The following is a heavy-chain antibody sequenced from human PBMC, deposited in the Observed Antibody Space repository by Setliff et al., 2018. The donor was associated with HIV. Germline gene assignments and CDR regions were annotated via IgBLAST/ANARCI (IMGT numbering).Heavy chain of an antibody. J-gene: IGHJ4*02. CDR3: VRYIGAAAGYIDH. Sequence: PGESLKISCEGSGYSFTSYWIGWVRQMPGKGLEWVGFIYPGDSDSRYSPSFRGQVTISADKSTTTAYLDWASLKASDTAMYYCVRYIGAAAGYIDHWGQGTLVTVSS. V-gene: IGHV5-51*01. D-gene: IGHD6-25*01. CDR2: IYPGDSDS. CDR1: GYSFTSYW.